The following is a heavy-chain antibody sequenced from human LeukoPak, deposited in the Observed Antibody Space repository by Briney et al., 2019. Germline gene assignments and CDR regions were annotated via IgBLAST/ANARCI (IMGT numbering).Heavy chain of an antibody. Sequence: SETLSLTCTVSGGSIFSSNSYWGWIRQPPGKGLEWIGSIYYSGNTYYNASLKSRVTISVDTSKNQFSLKLSSVTAADTAVYYCARARRASGSGWQLYYYYYYYMDVWGKGTTVTVSS. CDR1: GGSIFSSNSY. V-gene: IGHV4-39*07. D-gene: IGHD6-19*01. J-gene: IGHJ6*03. CDR3: ARARRASGSGWQLYYYYYYYMDV. CDR2: IYYSGNT.